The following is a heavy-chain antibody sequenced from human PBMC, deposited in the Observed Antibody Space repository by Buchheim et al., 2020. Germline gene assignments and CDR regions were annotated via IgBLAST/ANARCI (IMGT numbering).Heavy chain of an antibody. CDR1: GFTFSTYN. J-gene: IGHJ4*02. CDR3: AREAGIEFDY. CDR2: ISSSSSYM. V-gene: IGHV3-21*01. D-gene: IGHD1-1*01. Sequence: EVQLVESGGGLVKPGGSLRLSCTASGFTFSTYNMNWVRQASGKGLEWVSSISSSSSYMFYADSVKGRFTISRDNAKNSLYLQMNTLRAEDTAVYYCAREAGIEFDYWGQGTL.